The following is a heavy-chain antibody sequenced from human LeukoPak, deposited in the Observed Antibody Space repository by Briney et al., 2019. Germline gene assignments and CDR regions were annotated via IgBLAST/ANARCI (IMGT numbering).Heavy chain of an antibody. CDR2: INAGNGNT. D-gene: IGHD2-2*01. Sequence: GASVKVSCKASGYTFTSYAMHWVRQAPGQRLEWMGWINAGNGNTKYSQKFQGRVTITRDTSASTAYMELSSLRSGDAAVYYCAREYCSSTSCPYYYYYYGMDVWGKGTTVTVSS. CDR3: AREYCSSTSCPYYYYYYGMDV. J-gene: IGHJ6*04. CDR1: GYTFTSYA. V-gene: IGHV1-3*01.